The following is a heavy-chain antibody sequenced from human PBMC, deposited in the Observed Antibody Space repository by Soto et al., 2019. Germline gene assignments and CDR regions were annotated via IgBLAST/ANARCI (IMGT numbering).Heavy chain of an antibody. J-gene: IGHJ4*02. CDR2: LYSGGAT. D-gene: IGHD6-19*01. V-gene: IGHV3-53*01. CDR1: GFTVSSHY. CDR3: ARLTASVWGFDY. Sequence: EVQLVESGGGLIQPGGSLRLSCAASGFTVSSHYMSWVRQAPGRGLEWVSFLYSGGATYYADSVKGRFTISRDNSKNTLSLQMNSLRAEDTAVYYCARLTASVWGFDYWGQGTLVTVFS.